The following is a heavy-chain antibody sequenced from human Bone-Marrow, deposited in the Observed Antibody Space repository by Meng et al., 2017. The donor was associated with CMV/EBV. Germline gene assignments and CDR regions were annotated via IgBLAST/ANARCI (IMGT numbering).Heavy chain of an antibody. CDR3: ARDRYDFWSGDRYFDY. D-gene: IGHD3-3*01. Sequence: ASVKVSCKASGYTFTSYYMHWVRQAPGQGLEWMGIINPSGGSTSYVQKFQGRVTMTRDTSTSTVYMELSSLRSEDTAVYYCARDRYDFWSGDRYFDYWGQGTLVTVSS. CDR2: INPSGGST. J-gene: IGHJ4*02. V-gene: IGHV1-46*01. CDR1: GYTFTSYY.